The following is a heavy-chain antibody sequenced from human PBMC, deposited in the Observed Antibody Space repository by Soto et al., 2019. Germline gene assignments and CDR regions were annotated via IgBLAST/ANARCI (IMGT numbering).Heavy chain of an antibody. CDR3: ASPKIAFSNWCAP. Sequence: QLQLQESGPGLVKPSETLSLTCTVSGGSISSSSYYWGWIRQPPGKGLEWIGSIYYSGSTYYNPARKSRVTLSVDTSNTQFSLKLSSVTAADTAVHYCASPKIAFSNWCAPWGQGTLVTVSS. D-gene: IGHD3-3*02. V-gene: IGHV4-39*01. CDR2: IYYSGST. CDR1: GGSISSSSYY. J-gene: IGHJ5*02.